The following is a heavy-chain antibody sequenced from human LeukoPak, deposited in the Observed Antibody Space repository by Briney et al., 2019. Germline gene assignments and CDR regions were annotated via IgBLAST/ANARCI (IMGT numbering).Heavy chain of an antibody. V-gene: IGHV3-23*01. D-gene: IGHD2/OR15-2a*01. Sequence: PGGSLRLSCAASGFTFSSYAMSWVRQAPGKGLEWVSAISGSGGSTYYADSVKGRFTISGDNCTNTLYLQMNSLRPEGTAVYYCARGSCNVYFAYWGQGTLVTVSS. CDR3: ARGSCNVYFAY. CDR2: ISGSGGST. CDR1: GFTFSSYA. J-gene: IGHJ4*02.